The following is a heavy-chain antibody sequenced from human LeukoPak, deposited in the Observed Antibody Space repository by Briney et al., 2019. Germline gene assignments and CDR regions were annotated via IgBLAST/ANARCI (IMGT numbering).Heavy chain of an antibody. V-gene: IGHV3-7*01. D-gene: IGHD4-23*01. CDR1: GFPFSSHW. CDR3: ARDVHGGAFDY. J-gene: IGHJ4*02. Sequence: GGSLRLSCAASGFPFSSHWLSWFRQSPGKGLEWVANINQDGSAKYYVDSVKGRFTFSRDNAMNSLFLQMNSLRAEDTAVYYCARDVHGGAFDYWGQGTLVTVSS. CDR2: INQDGSAK.